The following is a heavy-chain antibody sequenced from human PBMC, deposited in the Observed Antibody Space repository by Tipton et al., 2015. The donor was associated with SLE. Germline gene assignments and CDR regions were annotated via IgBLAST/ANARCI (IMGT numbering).Heavy chain of an antibody. CDR3: ARVALLTMVRGAIDY. CDR1: GGSISSGSYY. D-gene: IGHD3-10*01. CDR2: IYTSGST. V-gene: IGHV4-61*09. J-gene: IGHJ4*02. Sequence: LRLSCTVSGGSISSGSYYWSWIRQPAGKGLEWIGHIYTSGSTNYNPSLKSRVTISVDTSKNQFSLKLSSVTAADTAVYYCARVALLTMVRGAIDYWGQGTLVTVSS.